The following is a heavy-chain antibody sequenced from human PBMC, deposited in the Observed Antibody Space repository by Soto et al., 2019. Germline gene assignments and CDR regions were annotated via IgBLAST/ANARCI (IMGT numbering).Heavy chain of an antibody. J-gene: IGHJ4*02. CDR1: GGSISSYY. CDR3: ARDPHYGDYVPFDY. CDR2: IYYSGST. Sequence: SETLSLTCTVSGGSISSYYWSWIRQPPGKGLEWIGYIYYSGSTNYNPSLKSRVTISVDTSKNQFSLKLSSVTAADTAVYYCARDPHYGDYVPFDYWGQGTLVTVSS. D-gene: IGHD4-17*01. V-gene: IGHV4-59*01.